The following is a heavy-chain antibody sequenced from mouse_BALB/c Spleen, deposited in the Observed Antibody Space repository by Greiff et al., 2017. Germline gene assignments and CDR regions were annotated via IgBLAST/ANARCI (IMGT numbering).Heavy chain of an antibody. D-gene: IGHD2-4*01. V-gene: IGHV5-17*02. CDR1: GYTFSSFG. CDR2: ISSGSSTT. CDR3: ARGGFRDYGFAY. J-gene: IGHJ3*01. Sequence: EVKLMESGGGLVQPGGSRKISCAASGYTFSSFGMHWVRQAPEKGLEWVAYISSGSSTTYYADTVKGRFTISRDNPKNTLFLQMTSLRSEDTAMYYCARGGFRDYGFAYWGQGTLVTVSA.